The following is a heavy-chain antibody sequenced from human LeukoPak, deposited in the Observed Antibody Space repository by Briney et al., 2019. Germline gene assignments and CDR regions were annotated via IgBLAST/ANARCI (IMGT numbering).Heavy chain of an antibody. V-gene: IGHV1-3*01. D-gene: IGHD2-2*01. Sequence: ASVKVSCKASGYAFTSYAMHWVRQAPGQRLEWMGWINAGNGNTKYSQKFQDRVTITRDTSASTAYMELSSLRSEDTAVYYCTRGRGEYQLPRWFDPWGQGTLVTVSS. J-gene: IGHJ5*02. CDR3: TRGRGEYQLPRWFDP. CDR1: GYAFTSYA. CDR2: INAGNGNT.